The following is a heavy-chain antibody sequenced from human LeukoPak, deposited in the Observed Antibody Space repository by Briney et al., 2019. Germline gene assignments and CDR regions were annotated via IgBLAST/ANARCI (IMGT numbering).Heavy chain of an antibody. J-gene: IGHJ5*02. CDR3: ARDLGYCSSTSCYNWFGP. V-gene: IGHV4-59*01. Sequence: PSETLSLTCTVSGGSISSYYWSWIRQPPGKGLEWIGYIYYSGNTNYNPSLKSRVTISVDTSKNQFSLKLSPVTAADTAVYYCARDLGYCSSTSCYNWFGPWGQGSLVTVSS. CDR2: IYYSGNT. CDR1: GGSISSYY. D-gene: IGHD2-2*01.